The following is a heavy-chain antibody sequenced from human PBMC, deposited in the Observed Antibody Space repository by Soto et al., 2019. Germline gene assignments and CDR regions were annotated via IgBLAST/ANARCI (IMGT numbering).Heavy chain of an antibody. D-gene: IGHD2-2*01. J-gene: IGHJ5*02. CDR1: GYTFTSYG. V-gene: IGHV1-18*04. Sequence: ASVKVSCKASGYTFTSYGISGVRQAPGQGLEWMGWISAYNGNTNYAQKLQGRVTMTTDTSTSTAYMELRSLRSDDTAVYYCARERGLVVTAALIVDPWGQGTLVTVSS. CDR3: ARERGLVVTAALIVDP. CDR2: ISAYNGNT.